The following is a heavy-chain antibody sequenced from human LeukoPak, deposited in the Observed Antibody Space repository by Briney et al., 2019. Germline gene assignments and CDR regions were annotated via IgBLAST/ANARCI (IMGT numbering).Heavy chain of an antibody. CDR1: GYTFTGYY. CDR3: AREYAADYGDSLFDP. CDR2: INPSVGST. D-gene: IGHD4-17*01. J-gene: IGHJ5*02. V-gene: IGHV1-46*01. Sequence: PGASVKVSCVPSGYTFTGYYMHWVRQPPGHGLEWMGIINPSVGSTSYAQKFPGRVTMTRDTSTSTVYMELSSLRSEDTAVYYCAREYAADYGDSLFDPWGQGTLVTVSS.